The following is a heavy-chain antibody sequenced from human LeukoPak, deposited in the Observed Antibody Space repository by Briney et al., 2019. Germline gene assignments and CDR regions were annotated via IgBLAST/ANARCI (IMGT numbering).Heavy chain of an antibody. CDR1: GFTFSSYN. Sequence: GGSLRLSCAASGFTFSSYNMNWVRQAPGKGLEWVANIKQDGSDKYYVDSVKGRVTISRDNARNSLYLQMNSLRGEDTAVYYCARGLCSGGSCYYYYYGMDVWGQGTTVTVSS. J-gene: IGHJ6*02. CDR3: ARGLCSGGSCYYYYYGMDV. CDR2: IKQDGSDK. V-gene: IGHV3-7*01. D-gene: IGHD2-15*01.